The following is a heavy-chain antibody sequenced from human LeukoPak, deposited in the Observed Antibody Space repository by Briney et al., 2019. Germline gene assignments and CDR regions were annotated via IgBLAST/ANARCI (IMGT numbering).Heavy chain of an antibody. CDR2: ISWKSDRI. CDR3: ARAAMVTRIFDY. Sequence: GGSLRLSCAASGFTFDDYAMHWVRQAPGKGLEWVSGISWKSDRIGYADSVKGRFTISRDNAKNSLYLQMNSLRAEDTAVYYCARAAMVTRIFDYWGQGTLVTVSS. J-gene: IGHJ4*02. CDR1: GFTFDDYA. V-gene: IGHV3-9*01. D-gene: IGHD5-18*01.